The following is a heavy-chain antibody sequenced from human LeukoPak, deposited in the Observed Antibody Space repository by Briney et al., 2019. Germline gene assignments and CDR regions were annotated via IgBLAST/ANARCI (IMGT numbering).Heavy chain of an antibody. J-gene: IGHJ4*02. CDR1: GFTFSSYE. CDR3: ARVDYGSGSYDY. D-gene: IGHD3-10*01. V-gene: IGHV3-48*03. CDR2: ISSSGSTI. Sequence: GGSLRLSYAASGFTFSSYEMNWVRQAPGKGLEWVSYISSSGSTIYYADSVKGRFTISRDNAKNSLYLQMNSLRAEDTAVYYCARVDYGSGSYDYWGQGTLVTVSS.